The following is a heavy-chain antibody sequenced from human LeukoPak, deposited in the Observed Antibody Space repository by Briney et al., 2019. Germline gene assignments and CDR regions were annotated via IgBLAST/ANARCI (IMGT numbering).Heavy chain of an antibody. CDR1: GVSISNGNW. V-gene: IGHV4-4*02. CDR2: IYHSGST. Sequence: SETLSLTCAVSGVSISNGNWWTWVRQSPGKGLEWIGEIYHSGSTNYNPSLKSRVTISVDKSKNQFSLKLSSVTAADTAVYYCARDGYMDVWGKGTTVTISS. J-gene: IGHJ6*03. CDR3: ARDGYMDV.